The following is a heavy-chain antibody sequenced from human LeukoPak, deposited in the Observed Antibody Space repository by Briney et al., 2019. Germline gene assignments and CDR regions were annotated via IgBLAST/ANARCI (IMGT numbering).Heavy chain of an antibody. J-gene: IGHJ4*02. CDR1: GYTFTGYY. D-gene: IGHD6-13*01. CDR2: INPNSGGT. V-gene: IGHV1-2*06. CDR3: ARGGNRYSTFDY. Sequence: ASVKASCKASGYTFTGYYMHWVRQAPGQGLEWMGRINPNSGGTNYAQKFQGRVTMTRDTSISTAYMELSRLRSDDTAVYYCARGGNRYSTFDYWGQGTLVTVSS.